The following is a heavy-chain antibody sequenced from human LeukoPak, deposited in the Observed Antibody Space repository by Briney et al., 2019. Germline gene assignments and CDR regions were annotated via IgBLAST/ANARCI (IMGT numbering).Heavy chain of an antibody. CDR1: GFTFSSYA. V-gene: IGHV3-23*01. Sequence: GGSLRLSCAASGFTFSSYAMSWVRQAPGKGLEWVSAISGSGGSTYYADSVKGRFTISRDNSKNTLYLQMNSLRAEDTAVYYCAKSKAGGGYYSTDYWGQGTLVTVSS. J-gene: IGHJ4*02. CDR3: AKSKAGGGYYSTDY. D-gene: IGHD3-3*01. CDR2: ISGSGGST.